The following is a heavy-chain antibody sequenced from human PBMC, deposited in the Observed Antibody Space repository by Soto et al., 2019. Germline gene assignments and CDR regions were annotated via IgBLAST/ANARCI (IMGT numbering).Heavy chain of an antibody. V-gene: IGHV3-7*05. D-gene: IGHD3-10*01. CDR1: GFSFSTYW. Sequence: EVQLVESGGGLVQPGGSLRLSCAASGFSFSTYWMAWVRQAPGKGLEGVANIDQGGGEKYYADSVRGRFTISRDNAQNSLYLQMNSLKVDDTALDYCARGGNWFDHWDQGTLGCVAS. J-gene: IGHJ5*02. CDR2: IDQGGGEK. CDR3: ARGGNWFDH.